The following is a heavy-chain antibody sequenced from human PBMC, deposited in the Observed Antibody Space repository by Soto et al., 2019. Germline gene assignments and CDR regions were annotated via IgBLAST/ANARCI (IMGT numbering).Heavy chain of an antibody. CDR2: ISGSGGST. CDR3: AKGYGDYPVYWYFDL. Sequence: EVQLLESGGGLVQAGGSLRLSCAASGFTLSSYAMSWVRQAPGKGLEWVSAISGSGGSTYYADSVKGRFTISRDNSKNTLYLQMNSLRAEDTAVYYCAKGYGDYPVYWYFDLWGRGTLVTVSS. J-gene: IGHJ2*01. CDR1: GFTLSSYA. V-gene: IGHV3-23*01. D-gene: IGHD4-17*01.